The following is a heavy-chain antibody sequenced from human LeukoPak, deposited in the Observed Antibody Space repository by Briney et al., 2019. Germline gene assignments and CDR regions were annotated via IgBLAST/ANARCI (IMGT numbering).Heavy chain of an antibody. Sequence: KPGGSLRPSCAASGFTFSDYYMSWIRQDPGKGLEWVSYIRSSSSYTNYADSVKGRFTISRDNAKNSLYMQMISLRAEDTAVYYCARDRGRRRATNWFDPWGQGTLVTVSS. CDR1: GFTFSDYY. D-gene: IGHD3-16*01. V-gene: IGHV3-11*06. CDR2: IRSSSSYT. CDR3: ARDRGRRRATNWFDP. J-gene: IGHJ5*02.